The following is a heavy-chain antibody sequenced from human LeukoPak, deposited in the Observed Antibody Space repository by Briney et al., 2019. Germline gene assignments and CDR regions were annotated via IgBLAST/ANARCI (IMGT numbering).Heavy chain of an antibody. J-gene: IGHJ6*03. V-gene: IGHV4-34*01. CDR2: INDSGRI. CDR3: ARRWNYGRNYYIDV. D-gene: IGHD1-7*01. Sequence: SETLSLTCAVYGGSFSNYYWSWIRQPPGKGLEWIGEINDSGRINYNPSLMSRVTVSVDTPKNQFSLRLTSVTATDTAVYYCARRWNYGRNYYIDVWGNGATVSVSS. CDR1: GGSFSNYY.